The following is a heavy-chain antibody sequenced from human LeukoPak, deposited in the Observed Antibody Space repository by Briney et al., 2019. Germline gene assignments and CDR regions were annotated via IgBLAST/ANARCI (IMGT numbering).Heavy chain of an antibody. CDR1: GFTFSSSS. V-gene: IGHV3-23*01. CDR2: LTGSGGST. D-gene: IGHD2-15*01. Sequence: GGSLRLSCAASGFTFSSSSMSWVRQAPGKGLEWVSALTGSGGSTYYADSVKGRFTISRDNSKKTLFLQMNSLRAEDTAVYYCAKETVVVVAATPDAFDIWGQGTMVTVSS. J-gene: IGHJ3*02. CDR3: AKETVVVVAATPDAFDI.